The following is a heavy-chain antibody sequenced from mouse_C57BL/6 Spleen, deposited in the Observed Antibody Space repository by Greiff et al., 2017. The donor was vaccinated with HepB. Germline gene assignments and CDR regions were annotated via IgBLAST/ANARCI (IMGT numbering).Heavy chain of an antibody. V-gene: IGHV5-9*01. Sequence: EVMLVESGGGLVKPGGSLKLSCAASGFTFSSYTMSWVRQTPEKRLEWVATISGGGGNTYYPDSVKGRFTISRDNAKNTLYLQMSSLRSEDTALYYGARHYGSSFDYWGQGTTLTVSS. CDR2: ISGGGGNT. CDR1: GFTFSSYT. CDR3: ARHYGSSFDY. D-gene: IGHD1-1*01. J-gene: IGHJ2*01.